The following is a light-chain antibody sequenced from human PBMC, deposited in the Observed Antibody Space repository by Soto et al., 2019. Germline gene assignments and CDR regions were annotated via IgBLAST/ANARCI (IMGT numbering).Light chain of an antibody. CDR1: SSDVGGYNN. V-gene: IGLV2-14*01. CDR3: SSYTTSTTPWV. Sequence: QSALTQPASVSGSPGQSITISCTGTSSDVGGYNNVSWYQQHPGKAPKLMIYEVSNRPSGVSNRFSGSKSGNTASLTISGLQAEDEGFYYCSSYTTSTTPWVFGGGTKLTVL. J-gene: IGLJ3*02. CDR2: EVS.